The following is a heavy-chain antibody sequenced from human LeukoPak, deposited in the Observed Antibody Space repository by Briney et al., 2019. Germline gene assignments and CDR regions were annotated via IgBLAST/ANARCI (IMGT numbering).Heavy chain of an antibody. CDR2: IYSGGST. CDR1: GFTLSSNY. Sequence: GGSLRLSCAASGFTLSSNYMSWVRQAPGKGLEGVSVIYSGGSTYYADSVKGRFTISRHNSKNTLYLQMNSLRAEDTAVYYCARVSGSGSYYIGYWGQGTLVTVSS. V-gene: IGHV3-53*04. D-gene: IGHD3-10*01. J-gene: IGHJ4*02. CDR3: ARVSGSGSYYIGY.